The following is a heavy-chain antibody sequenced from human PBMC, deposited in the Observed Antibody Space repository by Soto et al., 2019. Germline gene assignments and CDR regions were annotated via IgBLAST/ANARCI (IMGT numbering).Heavy chain of an antibody. D-gene: IGHD2-15*01. V-gene: IGHV4-30-4*01. CDR2: IYSTGSS. Sequence: PSETLSLTCTVSGGSISSGNYYWSWIRQSPGKGLEWIGYIYSTGSSYYNPSLRSRVSMSVDTSKNQFSLNLSSMTAADKAVYYCVRGGGYDSFDFWGQGIQVTVSS. CDR3: VRGGGYDSFDF. J-gene: IGHJ4*02. CDR1: GGSISSGNYY.